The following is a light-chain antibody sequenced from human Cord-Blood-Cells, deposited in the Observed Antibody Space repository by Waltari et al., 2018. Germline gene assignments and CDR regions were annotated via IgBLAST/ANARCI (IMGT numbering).Light chain of an antibody. CDR1: SSDVGGYNY. J-gene: IGLJ1*01. CDR3: SSYTSISTLV. CDR2: DVS. V-gene: IGLV2-14*01. Sequence: QSALTQPASVSGSPGQSITISCTGTSSDVGGYNYVSWYQQHPGKAPKRIIYDVSNQPPGVSNRFSGPKSGNTASLTISGLQAEDEADYYCSSYTSISTLVFGTGTKVTVL.